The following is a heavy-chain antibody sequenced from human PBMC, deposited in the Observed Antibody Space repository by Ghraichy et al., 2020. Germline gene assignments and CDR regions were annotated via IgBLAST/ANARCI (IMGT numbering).Heavy chain of an antibody. D-gene: IGHD3-22*01. CDR2: IYYSGST. CDR3: ARRLNYYDNSGYLLNYFDY. V-gene: IGHV4-59*01. J-gene: IGHJ4*02. CDR1: GGSISSYY. Sequence: LETLSLTCTVSGGSISSYYWGWIRQPPGKGLEWIGYIYYSGSTNYNPSLKSRVTISVDTSKNQFSLKLSSVTAADTAVYYCARRLNYYDNSGYLLNYFDYWGQGTLVTVSS.